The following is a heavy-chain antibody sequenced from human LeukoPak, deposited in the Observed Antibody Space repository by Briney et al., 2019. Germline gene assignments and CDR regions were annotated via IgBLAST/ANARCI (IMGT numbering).Heavy chain of an antibody. D-gene: IGHD3-22*01. CDR3: ARKHLVVISSNWFDP. Sequence: SETLSLTCAVYGGSFSTYYWSWIRQPPGKGLEWIGEINHSGSTNYNPSLKSRVTISVDTSKNQFSLKLSSVTAADTAVYYCARKHLVVISSNWFDPWGQGTLVTVSS. CDR1: GGSFSTYY. V-gene: IGHV4-34*01. CDR2: INHSGST. J-gene: IGHJ5*02.